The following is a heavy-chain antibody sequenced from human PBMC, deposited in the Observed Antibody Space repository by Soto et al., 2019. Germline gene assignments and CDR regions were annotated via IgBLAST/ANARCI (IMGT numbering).Heavy chain of an antibody. CDR3: ARDTFPYCSSTSCYRGDY. D-gene: IGHD2-2*02. Sequence: EVQLVESGGGLVQPGGSLRLSCAASGFTVSSNYMSWVRQAPGKGPEWVSVIYSGGSTYYADSVKGRFTISRDNSKNTLYLQMNSLRAEDTAVYYCARDTFPYCSSTSCYRGDYWGQGTLVTVSS. J-gene: IGHJ4*02. CDR1: GFTVSSNY. CDR2: IYSGGST. V-gene: IGHV3-66*01.